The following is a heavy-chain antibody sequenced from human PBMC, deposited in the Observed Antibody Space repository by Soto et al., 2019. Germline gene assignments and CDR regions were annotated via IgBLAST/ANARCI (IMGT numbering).Heavy chain of an antibody. CDR1: GFTFSSYA. D-gene: IGHD2-2*02. V-gene: IGHV3-23*01. Sequence: SLRLSCAASGFTFSSYAMSWVRQAPGKGLEWVSAISGSGGSTYYADSVKGRFTISRDDSKNTLYLQMNSLRAEDTAVYYCALAAAGVIVVAPPAIRGAFAYWGQGTPVTVSS. J-gene: IGHJ4*02. CDR3: ALAAAGVIVVAPPAIRGAFAY. CDR2: ISGSGGST.